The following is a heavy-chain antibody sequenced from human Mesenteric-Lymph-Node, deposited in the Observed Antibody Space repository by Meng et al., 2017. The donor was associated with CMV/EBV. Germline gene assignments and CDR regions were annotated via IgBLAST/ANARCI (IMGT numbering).Heavy chain of an antibody. CDR3: AREVRFLYYGLDV. CDR1: GFTFSDYY. Sequence: GGSLRLSCAASGFTFSDYYMSWIRQAPGKGLEWVSYISSRGTTIYYADSVKGRFTISRDNARNSLSLQMNSLRAEDTAIYYCAREVRFLYYGLDVWGQGTTVTVSS. D-gene: IGHD2-21*01. J-gene: IGHJ6*02. V-gene: IGHV3-11*01. CDR2: ISSRGTTI.